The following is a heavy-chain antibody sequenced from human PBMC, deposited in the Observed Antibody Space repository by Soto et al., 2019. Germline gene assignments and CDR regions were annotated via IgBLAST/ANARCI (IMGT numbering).Heavy chain of an antibody. D-gene: IGHD3-22*01. CDR3: ARDNYERSGYFDY. J-gene: IGHJ4*02. CDR2: ISGYNGNT. V-gene: IGHV1-18*04. CDR1: GYTFINYG. Sequence: ASVKVSCKPSGYTFINYGISWVRQAPGQGLEWMGWISGYNGNTNYAQKVQGRVTMTTDPSTRTAYMELRSLRSGDTAVYYCARDNYERSGYFDYWGQGTRVTVSS.